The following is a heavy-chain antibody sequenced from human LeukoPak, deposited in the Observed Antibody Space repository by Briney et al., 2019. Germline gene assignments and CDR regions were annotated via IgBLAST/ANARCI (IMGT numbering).Heavy chain of an antibody. D-gene: IGHD3-10*01. Sequence: GGSLRLSCAASGFTFSSYSMNWVRQAPGKGLEWVSSISSSSSYIYYADSVKGRFTISRDNAKNSLYLQMNSLRAEDTAVYYCAKDTGKYGGDWFDPWGQGTLVTVSS. CDR1: GFTFSSYS. J-gene: IGHJ5*02. CDR3: AKDTGKYGGDWFDP. CDR2: ISSSSSYI. V-gene: IGHV3-21*04.